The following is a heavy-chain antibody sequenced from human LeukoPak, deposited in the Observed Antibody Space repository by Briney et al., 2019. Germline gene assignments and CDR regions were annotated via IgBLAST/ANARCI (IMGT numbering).Heavy chain of an antibody. CDR2: ISANTGNT. Sequence: ASVKLSCKASVYTFSTYGITWVRQAPGQGLEWMGWISANTGNTNYAQRLQGRVTMTTDTPTSTAYMELRSLRSDDMAVYYCAREDSATVDYWGQGNLVTVSS. CDR1: VYTFSTYG. D-gene: IGHD5-18*01. V-gene: IGHV1-18*03. J-gene: IGHJ4*02. CDR3: AREDSATVDY.